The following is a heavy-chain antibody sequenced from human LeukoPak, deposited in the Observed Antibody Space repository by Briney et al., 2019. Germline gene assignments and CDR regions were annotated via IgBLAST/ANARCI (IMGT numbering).Heavy chain of an antibody. D-gene: IGHD1-26*01. CDR1: GFTFSSYA. CDR3: AKDSGSYSYYFDY. Sequence: PGGSLRLSCAASGFTFSSYAMSWVRQAPGKGLEWVSAISGSGGSTYYADSVKGRFTISRDNSKNTLYLQMNSLRAEDTAVYHCAKDSGSYSYYFDYWGQGTLVTVSS. J-gene: IGHJ4*02. CDR2: ISGSGGST. V-gene: IGHV3-23*01.